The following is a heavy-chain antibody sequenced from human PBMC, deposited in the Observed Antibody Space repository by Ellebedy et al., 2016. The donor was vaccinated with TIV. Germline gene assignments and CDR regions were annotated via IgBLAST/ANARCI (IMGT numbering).Heavy chain of an antibody. V-gene: IGHV4-4*02. Sequence: GSLRLSXAVSGGSISSSNWWSWVRQPPGKGLAWIGEIYHSGSTNYNPSLKSRVTISVDKSKNQFSLKLSSVTAADTAVYYCARASVVAAILYYYYGMDVWGQGTTVTVSS. J-gene: IGHJ6*02. D-gene: IGHD2-15*01. CDR3: ARASVVAAILYYYYGMDV. CDR1: GGSISSSNW. CDR2: IYHSGST.